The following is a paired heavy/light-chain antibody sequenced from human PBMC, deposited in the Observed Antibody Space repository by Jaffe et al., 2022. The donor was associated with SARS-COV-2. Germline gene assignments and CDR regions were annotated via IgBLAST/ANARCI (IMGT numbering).Light chain of an antibody. CDR3: NSYTSSATLI. CDR1: SNDIGGYKY. J-gene: IGLJ2*01. Sequence: QSALTQPASVSGSLGQSITISCIGTSNDIGGYKYVSWYQQHPAKAPKLMIYDVNNRPSGVSNRFSGSKSGNTASLTISGLQAEDEADYYCNSYTSSATLIFGGGTKLTVL. CDR2: DVN. V-gene: IGLV2-14*01.
Heavy chain of an antibody. CDR2: IGGYGGAT. CDR1: GFTFMNSA. Sequence: EVQLLESGGGLVQPGGSLRLSCAASGFTFMNSAMSWVRQAPGKGLEWVSSIGGYGGATYYAHSVKGRFTISRDNSKNTLYLHMNSLRAEDTAIYYCAKGEVWFGESGMGYWGQGTLVTVSS. CDR3: AKGEVWFGESGMGY. V-gene: IGHV3-23*01. J-gene: IGHJ4*02. D-gene: IGHD3-10*01.